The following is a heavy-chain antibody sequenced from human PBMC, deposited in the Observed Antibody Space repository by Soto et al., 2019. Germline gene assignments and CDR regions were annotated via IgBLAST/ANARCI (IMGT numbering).Heavy chain of an antibody. J-gene: IGHJ4*02. D-gene: IGHD5-18*01. CDR2: INHSGST. V-gene: IGHV4-34*01. Sequence: QVQLQQWGAGLLKPSETLSLTCAVYGGSFSGYYWSWIRQPPGKGLEWIGEINHSGSTNYNPSLKSRVTISVDTSKNQFSLKLSSVTAADTAVYYCARRGRGFVDTAPRIDYWGQGTLVTVSS. CDR3: ARRGRGFVDTAPRIDY. CDR1: GGSFSGYY.